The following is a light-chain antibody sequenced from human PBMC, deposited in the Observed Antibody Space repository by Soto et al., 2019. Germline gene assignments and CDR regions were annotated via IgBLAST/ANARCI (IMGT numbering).Light chain of an antibody. J-gene: IGKJ5*01. Sequence: EIVLTQSPGTLSLSPGEGVTLSCRAGQIVISSQLAWYQQKPGQAPRLIVFGAYSRVLGIPARFGGSGSGTEFTPTISSLQSEDFAVYYCQQYNKWPPLTCGQGTRLEIK. V-gene: IGKV3D-15*01. CDR1: QIVISS. CDR3: QQYNKWPPLT. CDR2: GAY.